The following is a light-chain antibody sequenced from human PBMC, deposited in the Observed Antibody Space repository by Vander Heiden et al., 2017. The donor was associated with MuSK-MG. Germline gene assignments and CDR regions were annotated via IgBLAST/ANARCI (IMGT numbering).Light chain of an antibody. Sequence: DIVMTQSPLSLPVTPGETASISCRASQSLLHCIGYNHLERYQPKPGQSPQPLNYLGSNRASGGPDRFSSSGAGTNFTLKISRGEAEDVSVYYCMQTLDTPYTFGQGTNLEIK. CDR3: MQTLDTPYT. J-gene: IGKJ2*01. CDR2: LGS. V-gene: IGKV2-28*01. CDR1: QSLLHCIGYNH.